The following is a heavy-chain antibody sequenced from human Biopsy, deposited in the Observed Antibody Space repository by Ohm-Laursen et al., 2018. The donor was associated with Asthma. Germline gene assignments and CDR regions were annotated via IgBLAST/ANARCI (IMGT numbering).Heavy chain of an antibody. CDR3: ARAVDYSHYYGINV. CDR2: ISVYNGNT. V-gene: IGHV1-18*01. Sequence: SVKASCKTSGYTFNSAGITWVRQAPGQGPEWMGWISVYNGNTKVAQKLQDRVTMITDSSTSTAYMELRSLRSEDTAVYFCARAVDYSHYYGINVWGQGTTVTVS. J-gene: IGHJ6*02. CDR1: GYTFNSAG. D-gene: IGHD3-10*01.